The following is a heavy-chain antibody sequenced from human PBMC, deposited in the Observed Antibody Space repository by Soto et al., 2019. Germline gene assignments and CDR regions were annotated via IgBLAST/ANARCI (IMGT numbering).Heavy chain of an antibody. CDR1: GYTFTGYY. CDR2: INPNSGGT. CDR3: ARDREDKAMASADYYYYGMDV. J-gene: IGHJ6*02. V-gene: IGHV1-2*04. Sequence: ASVKVSCKASGYTFTGYYMHWVRQAPGQGLEWMGWINPNSGGTNYAQKFQGWVTMTRDTSISTAYMELSRLRSDDTAVYYCARDREDKAMASADYYYYGMDVWGQGTTVTVSS. D-gene: IGHD5-18*01.